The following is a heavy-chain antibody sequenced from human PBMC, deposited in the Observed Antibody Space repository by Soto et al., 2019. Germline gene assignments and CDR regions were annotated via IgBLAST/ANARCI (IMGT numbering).Heavy chain of an antibody. Sequence: QVQLVESGGGVVQPGRSPRLSCAASGFTFSSYGMHWVRQAPGKGLEWVAVIWYDGSNKYYADSVKGRFTISRDNSKNTLYLQMNSLRAEDTAVYYCARDFGESYPDYWGQGTLVTVSS. J-gene: IGHJ4*02. V-gene: IGHV3-33*01. CDR3: ARDFGESYPDY. CDR2: IWYDGSNK. CDR1: GFTFSSYG. D-gene: IGHD1-26*01.